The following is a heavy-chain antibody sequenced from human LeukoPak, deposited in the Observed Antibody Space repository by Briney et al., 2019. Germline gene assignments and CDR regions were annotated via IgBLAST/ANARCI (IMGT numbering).Heavy chain of an antibody. J-gene: IGHJ4*02. Sequence: GGSLRLSCAASGFTVSSNYMSWVRQAPGKGLEWVSVIYSGGTTNHADSVKGRFTVSRDNSKNTLYLQMNSPRAEDTAVYYCAKDLLGEIEGFDYWGQGTLVTVSS. D-gene: IGHD1-26*01. CDR1: GFTVSSNY. CDR3: AKDLLGEIEGFDY. CDR2: IYSGGTT. V-gene: IGHV3-66*02.